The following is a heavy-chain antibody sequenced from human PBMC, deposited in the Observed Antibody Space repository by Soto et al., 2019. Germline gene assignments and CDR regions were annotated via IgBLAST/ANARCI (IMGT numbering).Heavy chain of an antibody. CDR3: AKPVRAADYYGMDV. V-gene: IGHV3-30*18. J-gene: IGHJ6*02. CDR2: ISYDGSNK. D-gene: IGHD3-10*01. CDR1: GFTFSSYG. Sequence: PGGSLRLSCAASGFTFSSYGMHWVRQAPGKGLEWVAVISYDGSNKYYADSVKGRFTISRGNSKNTLYQQMNSLRAEDTAVYYCAKPVRAADYYGMDVWGQGTTVTVSS.